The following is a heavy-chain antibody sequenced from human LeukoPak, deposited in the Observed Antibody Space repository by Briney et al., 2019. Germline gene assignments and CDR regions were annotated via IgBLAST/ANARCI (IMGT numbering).Heavy chain of an antibody. D-gene: IGHD2-2*01. V-gene: IGHV1-8*01. CDR2: MNPNSGNT. CDR3: AREVGYSSSYYGRFDP. J-gene: IGHJ5*02. Sequence: ASVKVSCKASGYTFTSYDINWVRQATGQGLEWMGWMNPNSGNTGYAQKFQGRVTMTRDTAISTFYMELSSLRSDDTAVYFCAREVGYSSSYYGRFDPWGQGTLVIVSS. CDR1: GYTFTSYD.